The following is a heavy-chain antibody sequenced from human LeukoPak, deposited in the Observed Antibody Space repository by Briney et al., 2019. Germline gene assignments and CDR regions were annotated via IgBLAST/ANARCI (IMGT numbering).Heavy chain of an antibody. CDR1: RFTFSSYW. V-gene: IGHV3-74*01. J-gene: IGHJ5*02. D-gene: IGHD4/OR15-4a*01. Sequence: GGSLRLSCAASRFTFSSYWMHWVRQVPGKGLVWVSRINSDGSSVSYADSVKGRFTISRDNAKNTLYLQMNSLRAEDTAVYYCAKHPDYGWNWFDPWGQGTLVTVSS. CDR2: INSDGSSV. CDR3: AKHPDYGWNWFDP.